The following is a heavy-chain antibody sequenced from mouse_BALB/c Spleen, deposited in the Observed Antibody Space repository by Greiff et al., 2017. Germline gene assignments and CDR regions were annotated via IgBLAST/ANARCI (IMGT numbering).Heavy chain of an antibody. CDR1: GFTFSSYT. D-gene: IGHD1-1*01. V-gene: IGHV5-12-2*01. CDR3: ARQGYYGSIGAMDY. CDR2: ISNGGGST. Sequence: EVKLMESGGGLVQPGGSLKLSCAASGFTFSSYTMSWVRQTPEKRLEWVAYISNGGGSTYYPDTVKGRFTISRDNAKNTLYLQMSSLKSEDTAMYYCARQGYYGSIGAMDYWGQGTSVTVSS. J-gene: IGHJ4*01.